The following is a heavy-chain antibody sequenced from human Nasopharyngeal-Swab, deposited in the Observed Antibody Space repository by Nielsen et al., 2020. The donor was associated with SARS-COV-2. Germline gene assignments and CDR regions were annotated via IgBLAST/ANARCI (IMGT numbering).Heavy chain of an antibody. CDR1: GYTFTSYD. Sequence: ASVKVSCKASGYTFTSYDINWVRQATGQGLEWMGWMNPNSGNTGYAQKFQGRVTMTRNTSISTAYMELSSLRSEDTAAYYCARAGEGVVVPAAIMGGTYYYYYYMDVWGKGTTVTVSS. D-gene: IGHD2-2*02. J-gene: IGHJ6*03. V-gene: IGHV1-8*01. CDR2: MNPNSGNT. CDR3: ARAGEGVVVPAAIMGGTYYYYYYMDV.